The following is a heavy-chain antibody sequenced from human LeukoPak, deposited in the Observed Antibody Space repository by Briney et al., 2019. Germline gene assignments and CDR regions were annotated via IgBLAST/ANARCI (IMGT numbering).Heavy chain of an antibody. J-gene: IGHJ6*04. D-gene: IGHD2-2*01. CDR3: AKGESLGYCSSTSCYGLYYGMDV. CDR1: GFTFSSYA. V-gene: IGHV3-23*01. CDR2: ISGSGGST. Sequence: GGSLRLSCAASGFTFSSYAMSWVRQAPGKGLEWVSAISGSGGSTYYADSVKGRFTISRDNSKNTLYLQMNSPRAEDTAVYYCAKGESLGYCSSTSCYGLYYGMDVWGKGTTVTVSS.